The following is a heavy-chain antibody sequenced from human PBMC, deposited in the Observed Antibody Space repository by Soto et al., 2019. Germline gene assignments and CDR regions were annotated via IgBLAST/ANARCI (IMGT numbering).Heavy chain of an antibody. D-gene: IGHD3-9*01. CDR2: ISAHDNDI. V-gene: IGHV1-18*01. CDR1: GYPFTSYG. J-gene: IGHJ5*02. CDR3: MRDSLHYDVLTGSFLDCFDP. Sequence: QIQMVQSGGEVKKPGASVKVSCRASGYPFTSYGVSWVRQAPGQAPEWMGWISAHDNDINYGETFQGRLRLTTDTSTSTAYMELRYLRSDDTAVYYCMRDSLHYDVLTGSFLDCFDPWGQGTLVIVSS.